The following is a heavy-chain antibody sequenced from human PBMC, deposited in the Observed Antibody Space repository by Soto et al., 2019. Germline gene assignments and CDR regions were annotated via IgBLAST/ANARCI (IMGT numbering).Heavy chain of an antibody. Sequence: QVQLQESGPGLVKPSETLSLTCTVSGGSISSYYWSWIRQPPGKGLEWIGFIFYSGSTSYNPSLKNRVTTSTDTSEDHFSLKLNSATAAEPAVYYCASMIGDPVLSFDSWGQGTLVAVSS. CDR1: GGSISSYY. D-gene: IGHD3-10*02. CDR3: ASMIGDPVLSFDS. V-gene: IGHV4-59*01. J-gene: IGHJ5*01. CDR2: IFYSGST.